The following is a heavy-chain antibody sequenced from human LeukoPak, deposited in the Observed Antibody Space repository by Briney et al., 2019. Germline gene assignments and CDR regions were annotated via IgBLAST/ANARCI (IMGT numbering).Heavy chain of an antibody. D-gene: IGHD3-10*01. CDR1: GFAFSNYG. J-gene: IGHJ4*02. V-gene: IGHV3-48*01. CDR2: ISSSSSTI. CDR3: ARGRGVDY. Sequence: GGSLRLSCAASGFAFSNYGINWVRQAPGKGLEWVSYISSSSSTIYYADSVKGRFTISRDNAKNSLYLQMNSLRAEDTAVYYCARGRGVDYWGQGTLVTVSS.